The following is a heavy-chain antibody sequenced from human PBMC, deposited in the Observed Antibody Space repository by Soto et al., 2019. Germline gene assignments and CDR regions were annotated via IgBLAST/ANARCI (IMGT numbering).Heavy chain of an antibody. CDR2: VSHRGNT. V-gene: IGHV4-31*11. J-gene: IGHJ4*02. CDR3: ARYRFTATWSKFDY. CDR1: GVFIASDAYY. D-gene: IGHD3-16*02. Sequence: SETLSLTCGVSGVFIASDAYYWGWIRHHPGKGMEWIGYVSHRGNTYYNPSLKSRLTISLDTSKNQFYLHLTSVTAADTAVYYCARYRFTATWSKFDYWGQGTQVTVSS.